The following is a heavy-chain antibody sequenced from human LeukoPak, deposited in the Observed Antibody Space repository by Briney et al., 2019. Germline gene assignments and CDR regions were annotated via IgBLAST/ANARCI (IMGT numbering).Heavy chain of an antibody. V-gene: IGHV1-8*01. D-gene: IGHD2-15*01. CDR3: ARGAPGSYCSGGSCPYFDY. CDR1: GYTFTSYD. CDR2: VNPNSGHT. Sequence: ASVKVSCKASGYTFTSYDVNWVRQATGQGLEWMGWVNPNSGHTGYAQKFQGRVTMTTNTSIGTAYMELSSLRSEDTAVYYCARGAPGSYCSGGSCPYFDYWGQGTLVSVSS. J-gene: IGHJ4*02.